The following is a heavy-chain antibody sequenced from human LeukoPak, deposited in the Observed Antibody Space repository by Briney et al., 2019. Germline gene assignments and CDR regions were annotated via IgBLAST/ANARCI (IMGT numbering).Heavy chain of an antibody. CDR3: ARDEANYDILTGYHYYYYMDV. D-gene: IGHD3-9*01. Sequence: SQTLSLTCAISGDSVSSNSAAWNWVRQSPSRGLEWLGRTYYRSKWYNDYAVSVKSRITINPDTSKNQFSLQLNSVTPEDTAVYYCARDEANYDILTGYHYYYYMDVWGKGTTVTVSS. J-gene: IGHJ6*03. V-gene: IGHV6-1*01. CDR2: TYYRSKWYN. CDR1: GDSVSSNSAA.